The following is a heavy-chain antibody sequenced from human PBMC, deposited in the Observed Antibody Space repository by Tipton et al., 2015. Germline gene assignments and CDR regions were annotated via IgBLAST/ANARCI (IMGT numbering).Heavy chain of an antibody. CDR2: TFSGGST. CDR1: GGSVISGTDY. D-gene: IGHD2-21*02. Sequence: LRLSCTVSGGSVISGTDYWSWIRQPPGKGLEWIGYTFSGGSTNYNPSLKSRVTISLDTSKNKFSLNLNSVTAADTAVYYCTKFNCGGDCYSYRGWFDPWGQGTLVTVSS. V-gene: IGHV4-61*01. J-gene: IGHJ5*02. CDR3: TKFNCGGDCYSYRGWFDP.